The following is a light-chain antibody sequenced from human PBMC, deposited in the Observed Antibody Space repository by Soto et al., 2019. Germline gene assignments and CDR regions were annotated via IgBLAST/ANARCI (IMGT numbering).Light chain of an antibody. CDR3: QHYGNSPRT. V-gene: IGKV3-20*01. Sequence: EIVLTQSPGTLSLSPGERATLSCRASQSISNNFLAWYQHKPGQAPRLLIFGASSRATGVPDRFSGSGSGTDFSLTISSLEAEDFGVYYCQHYGNSPRTFGQGTKVETK. CDR2: GAS. J-gene: IGKJ1*01. CDR1: QSISNNF.